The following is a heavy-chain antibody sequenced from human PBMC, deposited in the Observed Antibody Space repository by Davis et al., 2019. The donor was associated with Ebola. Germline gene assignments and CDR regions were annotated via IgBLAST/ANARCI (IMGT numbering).Heavy chain of an antibody. CDR1: GFTFYNYA. D-gene: IGHD1-26*01. CDR3: AKDTSNIWFDI. CDR2: ITSSGGST. Sequence: GESLKISCAASGFTFYNYAMSWVRQAPGKGLEWVSAITSSGGSTYYADSVRGRFTISRDNSKNTLYLQMNGLRVDDTAIYYCAKDTSNIWFDIWGQGTMVTVSS. V-gene: IGHV3-23*01. J-gene: IGHJ3*02.